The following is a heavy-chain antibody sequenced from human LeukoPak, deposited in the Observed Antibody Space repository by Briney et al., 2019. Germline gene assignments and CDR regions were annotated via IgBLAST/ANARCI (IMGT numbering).Heavy chain of an antibody. D-gene: IGHD4-23*01. CDR2: ISGSGGTT. Sequence: GGSLRLSCEASGFIFSTYAMSWVRQAPGKGLEWVSAISGSGGTTYYADSVRGRFTISRDTSKNTPYLQMESLRADAPAVYYCGKKRIEMGPRVVTRDDFDFWGQGTLVTVSS. V-gene: IGHV3-23*01. CDR3: GKKRIEMGPRVVTRDDFDF. CDR1: GFIFSTYA. J-gene: IGHJ4*02.